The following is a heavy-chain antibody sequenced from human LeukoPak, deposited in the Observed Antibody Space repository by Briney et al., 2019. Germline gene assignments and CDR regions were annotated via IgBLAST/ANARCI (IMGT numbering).Heavy chain of an antibody. CDR3: VSFYETY. CDR1: GFTFSSYW. CDR2: ISDGGSTT. V-gene: IGHV3-74*01. Sequence: GGSLRLSCAASGFTFSSYWMHWVRQAPGKGLVWVSRISDGGSTTTYADSVKGRFTISRDNAKNTLYLQMNNLRAEDTAVYYCVSFYETYWGRGTLVTVSS. D-gene: IGHD2-2*01. J-gene: IGHJ4*02.